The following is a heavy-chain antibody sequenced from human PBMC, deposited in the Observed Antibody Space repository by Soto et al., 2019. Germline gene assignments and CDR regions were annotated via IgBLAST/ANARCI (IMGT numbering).Heavy chain of an antibody. V-gene: IGHV3-30*03. Sequence: PGGSLRLSCGASGFTFSRYGMHWVRQAPGKGLEWVAVISYDGSNKYYVDSVKGRFSISRDNSKNTLYLQMNSLRAEDTAVYYCVGSYDSSGRYYCAMDVWGQGTTVTVSS. CDR3: VGSYDSSGRYYCAMDV. J-gene: IGHJ6*02. D-gene: IGHD3-22*01. CDR2: ISYDGSNK. CDR1: GFTFSRYG.